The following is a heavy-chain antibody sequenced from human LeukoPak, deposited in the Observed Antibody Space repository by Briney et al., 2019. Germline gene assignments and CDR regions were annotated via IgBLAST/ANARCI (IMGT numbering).Heavy chain of an antibody. CDR2: IKSKSDGETI. V-gene: IGHV3-15*01. D-gene: IGHD3-3*01. CDR3: AIPRSGYFS. CDR1: GFTFSSYS. J-gene: IGHJ5*02. Sequence: GALRLSCAASGFTFSSYSMNWVRQAPGKGLEWVGRIKSKSDGETIEYAAPVKGRLIISRDDSRNTLYLQMNSPKTEDTAVYYCAIPRSGYFSWGQGPLVPVSS.